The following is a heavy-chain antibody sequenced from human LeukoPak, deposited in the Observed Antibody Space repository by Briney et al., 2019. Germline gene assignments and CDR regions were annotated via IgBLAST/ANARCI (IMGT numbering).Heavy chain of an antibody. CDR1: GFTFSSYT. Sequence: GGSLRLSCAVSGFTFSSYTMHWVRQAPGKGLEWVTVISYDGGNKFYADSVKGRFTISRDNSKNTPYLQMNSLRAEDTAVYYCARVGIITSNWFDPWGQGTLVTVSS. V-gene: IGHV3-30-3*01. CDR2: ISYDGGNK. CDR3: ARVGIITSNWFDP. D-gene: IGHD3-16*01. J-gene: IGHJ5*02.